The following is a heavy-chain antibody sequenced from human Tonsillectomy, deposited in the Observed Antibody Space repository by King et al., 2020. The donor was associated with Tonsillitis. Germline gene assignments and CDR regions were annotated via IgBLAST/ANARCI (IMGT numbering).Heavy chain of an antibody. CDR2: IYSGGST. V-gene: IGHV3-53*01. CDR3: ARDVAAAGFLWD. D-gene: IGHD6-13*01. Sequence: VQLVESVGGLITPVGSLRLSCAASVFTVSSNYMSWVRQAPGKGLEWVSVIYSGGSTYYADSVKGRLTLSRDNSKNTLYLQMNSLRAEDTAVYYCARDVAAAGFLWDWGQGTLVTVSS. CDR1: VFTVSSNY. J-gene: IGHJ4*02.